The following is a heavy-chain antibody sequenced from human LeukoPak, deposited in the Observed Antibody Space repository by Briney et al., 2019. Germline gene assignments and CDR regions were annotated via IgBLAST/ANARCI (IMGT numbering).Heavy chain of an antibody. V-gene: IGHV1-69*13. D-gene: IGHD7-27*01. Sequence: ASVKVSCKASGGTFSSYAISWVRQAPGQGLEWMGGIIPIFGTANYAQKFQGRVTITADESTSTAYMELSSLRSEDTAVYYCAANWGIGDAFDIWGQGTMVTVSS. CDR3: AANWGIGDAFDI. J-gene: IGHJ3*02. CDR1: GGTFSSYA. CDR2: IIPIFGTA.